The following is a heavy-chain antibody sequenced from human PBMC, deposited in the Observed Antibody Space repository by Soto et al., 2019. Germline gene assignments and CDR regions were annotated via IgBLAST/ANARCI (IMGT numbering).Heavy chain of an antibody. CDR3: AKGAGGFDP. V-gene: IGHV3-23*01. CDR2: ISGSGGST. CDR1: GLNFISYA. J-gene: IGHJ5*02. D-gene: IGHD3-10*01. Sequence: GGPMRLSCAASGLNFISYAMSWVRQAPGKGLEWVSAISGSGGSTYYADSVKGRFTISRDNSKNTLYLQMNSLRAEDTAVHYCAKGAGGFDPWGQGTLVTVSS.